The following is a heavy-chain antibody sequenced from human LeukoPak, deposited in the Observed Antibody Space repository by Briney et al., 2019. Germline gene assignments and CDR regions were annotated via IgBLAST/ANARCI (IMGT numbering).Heavy chain of an antibody. CDR2: IIPIFGKA. V-gene: IGHV1-69*05. D-gene: IGHD3-16*02. CDR3: ATTRASGLRLGELSSPFDAFDI. J-gene: IGHJ3*02. CDR1: GGTFNNYA. Sequence: ASVKVSCKASGGTFNNYAINWVRQAPGQGLEWMGGIIPIFGKAKYAQKFQGRVTITTDESTSTAYMELSSLRSEDPAIYYCATTRASGLRLGELSSPFDAFDIWGQGTMVTVSS.